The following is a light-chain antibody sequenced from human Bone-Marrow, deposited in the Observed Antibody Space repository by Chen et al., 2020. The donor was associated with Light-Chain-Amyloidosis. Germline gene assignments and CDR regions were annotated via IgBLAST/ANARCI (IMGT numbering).Light chain of an antibody. J-gene: IGLJ1*01. CDR1: SSDVGGDNH. CDR2: EVT. CDR3: SSYTITNTLV. Sequence: QSALTQPASVSGSPGQSITISCTGTSSDVGGDNHVSWHQQHPDKAPKLRIYEVTNRPSWVPDRFSGSKSDNTASLTISGLQTEAEADYCCSSYTITNTLVFGSGTRVTVL. V-gene: IGLV2-14*01.